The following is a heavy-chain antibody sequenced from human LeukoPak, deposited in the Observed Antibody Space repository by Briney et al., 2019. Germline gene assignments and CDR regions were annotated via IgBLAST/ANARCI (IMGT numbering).Heavy chain of an antibody. D-gene: IGHD3-10*01. V-gene: IGHV4-59*08. CDR2: IYYSGST. J-gene: IGHJ6*02. CDR3: ARLEMVRGVINCYYYGMDV. Sequence: PSETLSLTCTVSGGSISSYYWSWIRQPPGKGLEWIGYIYYSGSTNYNPSLKSRVTISVDTSKNQFSPKLSSVTAADTAVYYCARLEMVRGVINCYYYGMDVWGQGTTVTVSS. CDR1: GGSISSYY.